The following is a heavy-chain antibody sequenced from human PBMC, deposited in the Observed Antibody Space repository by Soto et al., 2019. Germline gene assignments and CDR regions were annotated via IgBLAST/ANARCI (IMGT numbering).Heavy chain of an antibody. CDR2: IWYDGSNK. J-gene: IGHJ4*02. CDR1: GFTFSSYG. Sequence: GGSLRLSCAASGFTFSSYGMHWVRQAPGKGLEWVAVIWYDGSNKYYADSVKGRFTISRDNSKNTLYLQMNSLRAEDTAVYYCARGRAEYQLLSSFDYWGQGTLVTVSS. D-gene: IGHD2-2*01. V-gene: IGHV3-33*01. CDR3: ARGRAEYQLLSSFDY.